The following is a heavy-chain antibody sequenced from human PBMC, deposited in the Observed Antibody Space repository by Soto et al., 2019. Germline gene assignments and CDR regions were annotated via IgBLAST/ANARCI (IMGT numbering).Heavy chain of an antibody. Sequence: SETLSLTCAVSGGSISSGGYSWSWIRQPPGKGLEWIGYIYHSGSTYYNPSLKGRVTISVDRSKNQFSLKLSSVTAADTAVYYCASFDYGDYFVDYWGQGTLVTVSS. V-gene: IGHV4-30-2*01. J-gene: IGHJ4*02. CDR1: GGSISSGGYS. CDR2: IYHSGST. CDR3: ASFDYGDYFVDY. D-gene: IGHD4-17*01.